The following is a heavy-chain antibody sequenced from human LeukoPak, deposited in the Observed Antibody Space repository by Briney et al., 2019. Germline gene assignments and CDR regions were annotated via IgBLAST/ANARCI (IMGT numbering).Heavy chain of an antibody. J-gene: IGHJ3*02. CDR1: GFTFNTYS. Sequence: GGSLRLSCAASGFTFNTYSIMWVRQAPGKGLEWVSYISRSGSTIYYADYVKGRFSVSRDNAKNSLYLQMNSLRAEDTAVYYCVRDPNGYNSFDIWGQGTRVTVSS. V-gene: IGHV3-48*03. CDR2: ISRSGSTI. CDR3: VRDPNGYNSFDI. D-gene: IGHD5-24*01.